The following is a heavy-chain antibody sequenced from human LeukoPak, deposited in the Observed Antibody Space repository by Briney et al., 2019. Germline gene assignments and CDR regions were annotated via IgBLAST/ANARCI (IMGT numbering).Heavy chain of an antibody. Sequence: PGGSLRLSCAASGFTFSSYAMSWVRQAPGKGLEWVSVICSGGSTYYADSVKGRFTISRDNSKNTLYLQMNSLRAEDTAVYNCARDPSLYYFDYWGQGTLVTVSS. J-gene: IGHJ4*02. CDR3: ARDPSLYYFDY. CDR1: GFTFSSYA. CDR2: ICSGGST. V-gene: IGHV3-66*01.